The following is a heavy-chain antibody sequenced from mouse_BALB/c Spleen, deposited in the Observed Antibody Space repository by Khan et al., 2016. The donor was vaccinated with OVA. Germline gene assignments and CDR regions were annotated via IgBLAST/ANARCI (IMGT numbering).Heavy chain of an antibody. D-gene: IGHD2-14*01. V-gene: IGHV1-4*01. Sequence: QVQLQQPGAELARPGASVKMSCKASGYTFTSNTMHWVKQRPGQGLEWIGYINPRSSYTNYNQKFKDKATLTADKSSSTAYMQLSSLTSEDSAVYYYARRTTGYAMDYWGQGTSVTVSS. CDR1: GYTFTSNT. CDR3: ARRTTGYAMDY. CDR2: INPRSSYT. J-gene: IGHJ4*01.